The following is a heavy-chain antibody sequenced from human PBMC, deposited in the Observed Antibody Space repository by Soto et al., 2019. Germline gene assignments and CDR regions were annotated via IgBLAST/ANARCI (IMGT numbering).Heavy chain of an antibody. D-gene: IGHD2-15*01. CDR1: GITFSTYP. Sequence: EVQLWEYGGGVVQPGGSLRLACEASGITFSTYPMSWVRQAPGKGLEWVSAISDSGDGAYYADSVKGRFTISRDNSKNTLYLQMNALRADDTAFYYCAKGRRPFCSGGTCYWTDDYWGQGTLVTVSS. V-gene: IGHV3-23*01. CDR3: AKGRRPFCSGGTCYWTDDY. CDR2: ISDSGDGA. J-gene: IGHJ4*02.